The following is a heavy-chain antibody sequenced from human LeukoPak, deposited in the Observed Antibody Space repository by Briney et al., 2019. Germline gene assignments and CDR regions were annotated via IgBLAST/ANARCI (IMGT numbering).Heavy chain of an antibody. D-gene: IGHD6-13*01. Sequence: GGSLRLSCAASGLTFSTYWMHWVRQAPGKGLVWVSRISGDGSLSYADSVKGRFTIFRDNTKNMLYLQMNSLRAEDTAVYYCAGGASSTVHYWGQGTLVTVSS. J-gene: IGHJ4*02. V-gene: IGHV3-74*01. CDR1: GLTFSTYW. CDR3: AGGASSTVHY. CDR2: ISGDGSL.